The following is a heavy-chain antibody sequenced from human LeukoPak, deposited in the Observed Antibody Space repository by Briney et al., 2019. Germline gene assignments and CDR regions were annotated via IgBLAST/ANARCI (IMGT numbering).Heavy chain of an antibody. CDR3: ARDGFCSRASCFDY. J-gene: IGHJ4*02. CDR1: GFTFSGYA. D-gene: IGHD2-2*01. Sequence: GGSLRLSCAASGFTFSGYAMDWVRQPPGMGLEWVSAISADGTRAYYADSVKGRFTFSRDNSKNTLYLQMNSLRAEDTAVYYCARDGFCSRASCFDYWGQGTLVTVSS. CDR2: ISADGTRA. V-gene: IGHV3-23*01.